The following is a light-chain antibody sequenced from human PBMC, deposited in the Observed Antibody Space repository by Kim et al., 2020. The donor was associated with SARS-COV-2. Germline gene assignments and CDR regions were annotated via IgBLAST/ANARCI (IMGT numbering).Light chain of an antibody. J-gene: IGKJ4*01. CDR2: KAS. V-gene: IGKV1-5*03. CDR1: QSISSW. Sequence: ASVGSRVTITCRASQSISSWLAWYQQKPGKAPDLLIYKASSLESGVPSRFSGSGSGTEFSLTISSLQPDDFATYYCQQYNSSPLTFGGGTKVDIK. CDR3: QQYNSSPLT.